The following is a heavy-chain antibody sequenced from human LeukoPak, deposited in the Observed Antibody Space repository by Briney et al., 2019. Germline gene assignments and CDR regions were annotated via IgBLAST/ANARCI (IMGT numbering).Heavy chain of an antibody. CDR3: ARSYAYCGGDCYYDY. CDR1: GGTFSSYA. J-gene: IGHJ4*02. V-gene: IGHV1-69*05. D-gene: IGHD2-21*02. CDR2: IIPIFGTA. Sequence: GASVKVSCKASGGTFSSYAISWVRQAPGQGLEWMGRIIPIFGTANYAQKFQGRVTITTDVSTSTAYMELSSLRSEDTAVYYCARSYAYCGGDCYYDYWGQGTLVTVSS.